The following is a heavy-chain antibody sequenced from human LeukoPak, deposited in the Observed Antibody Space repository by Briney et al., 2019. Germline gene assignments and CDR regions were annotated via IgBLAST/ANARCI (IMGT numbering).Heavy chain of an antibody. CDR3: ARDTLG. D-gene: IGHD2-15*01. CDR2: IKVDGSEK. V-gene: IGHV3-7*01. Sequence: GGSLRLSCTASGFIFSSYWMSWVRQAPGKGLEWVANIKVDGSEKYYVDSVKGRFTISRGNAKNSLYLQMTSLRAEDTAVYYCARDTLGWGQGTLVTVSS. J-gene: IGHJ4*02. CDR1: GFIFSSYW.